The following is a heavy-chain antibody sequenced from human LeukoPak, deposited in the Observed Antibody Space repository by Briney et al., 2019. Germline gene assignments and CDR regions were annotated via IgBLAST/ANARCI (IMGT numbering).Heavy chain of an antibody. CDR3: WPLSSSWTDY. Sequence: GGSLRLSCAASGFTFSSYSVNWVRQAPGKGLEWVSSISSSSSYIYYADSVKGRFTISRDNAKNSLYLQMNSLRAEDTAVYYCWPLSSSWTDYWGQGTLVTVSS. CDR1: GFTFSSYS. D-gene: IGHD6-6*01. CDR2: ISSSSSYI. V-gene: IGHV3-21*01. J-gene: IGHJ4*02.